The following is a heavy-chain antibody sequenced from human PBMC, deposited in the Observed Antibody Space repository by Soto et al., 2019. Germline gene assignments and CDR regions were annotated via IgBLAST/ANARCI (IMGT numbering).Heavy chain of an antibody. D-gene: IGHD2-21*02. V-gene: IGHV3-48*03. J-gene: IGHJ4*02. CDR3: AIFAYCGGDCYSPFDY. Sequence: EVQLVESGGGLVQPGGSLRLSCAASGFTFSSYEMNWVRQAPGKGLEWVSYISSSGSTIYYADSVKGRFTISRDNAKNSLYLQMNSLRAEDTAVYYCAIFAYCGGDCYSPFDYWGQGTLVTVSS. CDR1: GFTFSSYE. CDR2: ISSSGSTI.